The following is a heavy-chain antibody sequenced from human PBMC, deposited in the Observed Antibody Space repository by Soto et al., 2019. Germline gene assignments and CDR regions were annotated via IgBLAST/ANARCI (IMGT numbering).Heavy chain of an antibody. CDR3: ARGYIVVVPAEGTDYYYYYYGMDV. Sequence: SETLSLTCAVYGGSFSGYYWSWIRQPPGKGLEWIGEINHSGSTNYNPSLKSRVTISVDTSKNQFSLKPSSVTAADTAVYYCARGYIVVVPAEGTDYYYYYYGMDVWGQGTTVTVSS. D-gene: IGHD2-2*01. J-gene: IGHJ6*02. CDR1: GGSFSGYY. CDR2: INHSGST. V-gene: IGHV4-34*01.